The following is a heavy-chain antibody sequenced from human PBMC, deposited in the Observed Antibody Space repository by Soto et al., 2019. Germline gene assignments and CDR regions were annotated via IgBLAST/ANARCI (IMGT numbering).Heavy chain of an antibody. Sequence: QVQLQESGPGLVKPSQTLSLTCTVSGGSVSSADYYWSWIRQHPGKGLEWIGYIYYIGSTYYNPFLKSRVTIPVDKSKTQFCLDLSSVTAADTAVYYCARDTSGKGYYYHGMDVWGQGITVTVSS. CDR3: ARDTSGKGYYYHGMDV. V-gene: IGHV4-31*03. CDR2: IYYIGST. D-gene: IGHD1-1*01. CDR1: GGSVSSADYY. J-gene: IGHJ6*02.